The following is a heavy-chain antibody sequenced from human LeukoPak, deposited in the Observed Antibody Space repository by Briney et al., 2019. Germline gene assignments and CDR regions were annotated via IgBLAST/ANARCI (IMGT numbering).Heavy chain of an antibody. CDR3: AKYDKEGGGYDY. CDR1: GGSISRYY. Sequence: PSETLSPTCTVSGGSISRYYWSWIWQPAGKGLEWVGRIYTSGSTHYNLSLKSRVTMSVDTSKNQFSLKPSSVTAADTAVYYCAKYDKEGGGYDYWGQGTLVTVSS. CDR2: IYTSGST. V-gene: IGHV4-4*07. J-gene: IGHJ4*02. D-gene: IGHD5-12*01.